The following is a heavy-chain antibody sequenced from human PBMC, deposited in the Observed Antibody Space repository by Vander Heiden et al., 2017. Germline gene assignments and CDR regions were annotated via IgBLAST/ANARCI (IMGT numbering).Heavy chain of an antibody. CDR3: AKGLTTLDY. V-gene: IGHV3-23*01. Sequence: EVQLLASGRGLIQPGASLSLSCAASGVTYSSYAITWVRQCPGKWLEWVSTIRSGGTEYAYSVKGRFTIPRDNSKNTVSLQVNGLMAEDTAIYYCAKGLTTLDYWGQGALVTVSS. D-gene: IGHD4-17*01. CDR2: IRSGGT. CDR1: GVTYSSYA. J-gene: IGHJ4*02.